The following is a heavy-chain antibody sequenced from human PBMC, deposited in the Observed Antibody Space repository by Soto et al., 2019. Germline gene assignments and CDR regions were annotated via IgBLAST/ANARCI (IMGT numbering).Heavy chain of an antibody. D-gene: IGHD6-13*01. V-gene: IGHV1-69*08. CDR2: IILILGIA. J-gene: IGHJ4*02. CDR3: ARDDGYSSSRVV. Sequence: QVQLVQSGAEVKKPGSSVKVSCKASGGTFSSYTISWVRQAPGQGLEWMGRIILILGIANYAQKFQGRVTITADKSTSTAYMELSSLRSEDTAVYYCARDDGYSSSRVVWGQGTLVTVSS. CDR1: GGTFSSYT.